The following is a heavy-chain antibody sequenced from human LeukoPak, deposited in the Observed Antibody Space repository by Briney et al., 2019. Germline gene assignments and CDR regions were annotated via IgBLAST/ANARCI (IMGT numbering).Heavy chain of an antibody. Sequence: SETLSLTCAVYGESFSGYFWGWIRQPPGKGLEWIGETNHSESTNYNPSLKSRVTISVDTSKNQFSLKLSSVTAADTAVYYCARGLYTTGWYYEYWGQGTLVTVSS. CDR2: TNHSEST. CDR3: ARGLYTTGWYYEY. CDR1: GESFSGYF. D-gene: IGHD6-19*01. J-gene: IGHJ4*02. V-gene: IGHV4-34*01.